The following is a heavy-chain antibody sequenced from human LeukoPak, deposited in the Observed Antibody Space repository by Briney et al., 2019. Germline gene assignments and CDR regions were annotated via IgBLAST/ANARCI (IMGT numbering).Heavy chain of an antibody. J-gene: IGHJ4*02. CDR1: GFTFSSYS. Sequence: PGGSLRLSCAASGFTFSSYSMNWVRQAPGKGLEWVSYISSSSSTIYYADSVKGRFTISRDNAKNSLYLQMNSLRAEDTAVYYCARGAYYYDSSGYYGKDIDYWGQRTLVTISS. CDR2: ISSSSSTI. V-gene: IGHV3-48*01. CDR3: ARGAYYYDSSGYYGKDIDY. D-gene: IGHD3-22*01.